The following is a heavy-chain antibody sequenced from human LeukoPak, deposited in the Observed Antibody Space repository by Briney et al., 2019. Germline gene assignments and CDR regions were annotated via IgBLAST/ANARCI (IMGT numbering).Heavy chain of an antibody. CDR1: EFALERYT. CDR2: ISGVGASYI. CDR3: ARDLDDSSGYYYYYMDV. J-gene: IGHJ6*03. Sequence: GGSLRLSCEVSEFALERYTMSWVRQAPGKGLEWVSSISGVGASYIFYADSVKGRFTISRDNAKNSLYLQMNSLRAEDTAVYYCARDLDDSSGYYYYYMDVWGKGTTVTVSS. D-gene: IGHD3-22*01. V-gene: IGHV3-21*01.